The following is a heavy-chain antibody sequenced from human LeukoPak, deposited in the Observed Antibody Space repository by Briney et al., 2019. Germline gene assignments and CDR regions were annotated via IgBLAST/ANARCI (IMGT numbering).Heavy chain of an antibody. CDR2: IHTSGST. Sequence: SETLSLTCTVSGGSISNYHWSWIRQPAGKGLEWIGQIHTSGSTNYNPPLKSRVTMSIDTPENQLSLTIRSVTAADTAVYYCARRDVSSGWSFDYWGQGTLVTVPS. V-gene: IGHV4-4*07. CDR1: GGSISNYH. J-gene: IGHJ4*02. CDR3: ARRDVSSGWSFDY. D-gene: IGHD6-19*01.